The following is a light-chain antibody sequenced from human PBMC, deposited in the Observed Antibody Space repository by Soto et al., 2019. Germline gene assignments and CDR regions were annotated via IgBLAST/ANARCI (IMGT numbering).Light chain of an antibody. Sequence: DIQLTQSPSFLSASVGDRVTITCRASQGISSYLAWYQQKPGKAPKLLIYAASTSQSGVPPRFSGSGYGTKFTLTISSLQPEDFATYYCQQLNSYPLTFGGGTKVDIK. CDR3: QQLNSYPLT. CDR1: QGISSY. CDR2: AAS. J-gene: IGKJ4*01. V-gene: IGKV1-9*01.